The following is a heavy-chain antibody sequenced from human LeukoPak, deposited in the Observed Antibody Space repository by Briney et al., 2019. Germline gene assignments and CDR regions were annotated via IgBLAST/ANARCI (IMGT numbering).Heavy chain of an antibody. D-gene: IGHD6-19*01. CDR1: GFTFGDYA. J-gene: IGHJ4*02. CDR2: IRSKAYGGTT. Sequence: GGSLRLSCTASGFTFGDYAMSWVRQAPGKGLDWVGFIRSKAYGGTTEYAASVKGRFTISRDDSKSIAYLQMNSLKTEDTAVYYCTRDLRYSSGWYGGYFDYWGQGTLVTVSS. CDR3: TRDLRYSSGWYGGYFDY. V-gene: IGHV3-49*04.